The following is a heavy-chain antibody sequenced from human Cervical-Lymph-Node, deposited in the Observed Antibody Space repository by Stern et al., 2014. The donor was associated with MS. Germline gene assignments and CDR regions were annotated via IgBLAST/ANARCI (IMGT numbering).Heavy chain of an antibody. CDR3: ARLYYDFWSGSLYYFDY. CDR1: GYTFTSYG. D-gene: IGHD3-3*01. V-gene: IGHV1-18*01. CDR2: ISAYNGNT. Sequence: VQLVQSGAEVQKPGASVKVSCKASGYTFTSYGISWVRQAPGQGLEWMGWISAYNGNTNYAQKLQGRVTMTTDTSTSTAYMELRSLRSDDTAVYYCARLYYDFWSGSLYYFDYWGQGTLVTVSS. J-gene: IGHJ4*02.